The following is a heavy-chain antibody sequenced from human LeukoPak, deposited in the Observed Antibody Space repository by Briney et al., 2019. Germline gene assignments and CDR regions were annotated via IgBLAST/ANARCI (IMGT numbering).Heavy chain of an antibody. CDR2: ISASSDST. J-gene: IGHJ4*02. V-gene: IGHV3-23*01. CDR1: GFTFSTYA. Sequence: PGGSLRLSCAASGFTFSTYAMSWVRQAPGKGLDWVSGISASSDSTYYADSVKGRFIISRDNSKNTLYLQMNSLGAADTAVYYCAKDRAGYSGARGFDCWGQGTLVTVSS. D-gene: IGHD5-12*01. CDR3: AKDRAGYSGARGFDC.